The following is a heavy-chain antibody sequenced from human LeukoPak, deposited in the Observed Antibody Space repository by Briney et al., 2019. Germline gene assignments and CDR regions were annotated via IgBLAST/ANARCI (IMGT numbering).Heavy chain of an antibody. V-gene: IGHV3-23*01. J-gene: IGHJ4*02. CDR2: VGRGGTR. Sequence: GGSLNLSCAASGFNFNIYTMAWVRQARGRGLEWISAVGRGGTRYYADSGKGRFTISRDNYKTTVSLQMDSLRADDTALYYCAKMRGMPREAYHFDHWGRGTLLAVSS. CDR3: AKMRGMPREAYHFDH. CDR1: GFNFNIYT. D-gene: IGHD3-16*01.